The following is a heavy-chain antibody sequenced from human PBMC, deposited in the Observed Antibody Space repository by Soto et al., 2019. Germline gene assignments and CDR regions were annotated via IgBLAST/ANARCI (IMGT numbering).Heavy chain of an antibody. CDR3: ASTPVAARYFDY. J-gene: IGHJ4*02. CDR1: GFTFNSAW. V-gene: IGHV3-7*01. D-gene: IGHD6-6*01. Sequence: EVQLVESGGGSVQPGGSLRLSCSVSGFTFNSAWMSWVRQAPGKGLEWVVNINQDGNEKFYVDSVMGRFTISRDNAKNSLFLQMNSLRVEDTAVYYCASTPVAARYFDYWGRGTLVTVSS. CDR2: INQDGNEK.